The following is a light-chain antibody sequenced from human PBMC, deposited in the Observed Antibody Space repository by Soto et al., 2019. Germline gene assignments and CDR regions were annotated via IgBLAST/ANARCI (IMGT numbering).Light chain of an antibody. CDR3: SSYTSSSTWV. CDR2: EVS. CDR1: SSDVGSYNR. Sequence: QSVLTQPPSVSGSPGQSVTISCTGTSSDVGSYNRVSWYQQPPGTAPKLMIYEVSKRPSGVPDRFSGSKSGNTASLTISGLQAEDEADYYCSSYTSSSTWVFGGGTKVTVL. J-gene: IGLJ3*02. V-gene: IGLV2-18*02.